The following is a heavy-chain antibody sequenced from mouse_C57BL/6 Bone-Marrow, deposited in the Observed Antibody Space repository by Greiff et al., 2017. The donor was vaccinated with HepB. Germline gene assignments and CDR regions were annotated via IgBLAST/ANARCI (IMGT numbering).Heavy chain of an antibody. Sequence: QVQLQQSGAELARPGASVKLSCKASGYTFTSYGISWVKQRPGQGLEWIGVIYPRSGNTYYNEKFKGKATLTADTSSSTAYMVLRSLTSEDSAVYVCARSCYSNYGWYVDYWGQGTTLTVSS. CDR3: ARSCYSNYGWYVDY. D-gene: IGHD2-5*01. CDR2: IYPRSGNT. J-gene: IGHJ2*01. V-gene: IGHV1-81*01. CDR1: GYTFTSYG.